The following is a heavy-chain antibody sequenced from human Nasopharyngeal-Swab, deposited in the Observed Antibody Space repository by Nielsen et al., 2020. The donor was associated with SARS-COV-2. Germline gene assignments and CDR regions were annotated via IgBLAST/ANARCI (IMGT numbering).Heavy chain of an antibody. J-gene: IGHJ4*02. V-gene: IGHV3-20*04. CDR1: GFTFDDYG. CDR3: AKGSDYDFWSGYLVY. Sequence: GGFLRLSCAASGFTFDDYGMSWVRQAPGKGLEWVSGINWNGGSTGYADSVKGRFTISRDNAKNSLYLQMNSLRAEDTALYFCAKGSDYDFWSGYLVYWGQGTLVNVSS. D-gene: IGHD3-3*01. CDR2: INWNGGST.